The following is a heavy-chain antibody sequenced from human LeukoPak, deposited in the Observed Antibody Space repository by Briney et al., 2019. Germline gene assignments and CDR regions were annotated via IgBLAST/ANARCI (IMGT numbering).Heavy chain of an antibody. J-gene: IGHJ4*02. CDR1: GFTFSSYA. CDR3: AREGTEQWLKGAWDY. D-gene: IGHD6-19*01. CDR2: IKQDGSEK. V-gene: IGHV3-7*03. Sequence: PGGSLRLSCAASGFTFSSYAMNWVRQAPGKGLEWVANIKQDGSEKYYVDSVKGRFTISRDNAKNSLYLQMNSLRAEDTALYYCAREGTEQWLKGAWDYWGQGTLVTVSS.